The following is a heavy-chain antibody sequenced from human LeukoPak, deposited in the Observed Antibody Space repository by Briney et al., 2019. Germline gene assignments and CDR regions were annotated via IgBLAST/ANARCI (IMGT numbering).Heavy chain of an antibody. CDR1: GYMFTSYW. J-gene: IGHJ4*02. CDR2: IYPGDSDT. D-gene: IGHD5-12*01. Sequence: RGESLKISCKGSGYMFTSYWIGWVRQMPGKGLEWMGIIYPGDSDTRYSPSFEGQVTISADKSISTAYLQWSSLKASDTAMYYCARHGDIGGYYFDYWGQGTLVTVSS. CDR3: ARHGDIGGYYFDY. V-gene: IGHV5-51*01.